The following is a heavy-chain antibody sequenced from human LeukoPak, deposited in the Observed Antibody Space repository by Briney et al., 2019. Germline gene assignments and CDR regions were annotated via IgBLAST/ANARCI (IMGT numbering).Heavy chain of an antibody. CDR2: INHSGST. Sequence: SETLSLTCAVYGGSFSGYYWGWIRQPPGKGLEWIGEINHSGSTNYNPSLKSRVTISVDTSKNQFSLKLSSVTAADTAVYYCARRPRARLRLGELSFAPDYWGQGTLVTVSS. J-gene: IGHJ4*02. CDR3: ARRPRARLRLGELSFAPDY. V-gene: IGHV4-34*01. CDR1: GGSFSGYY. D-gene: IGHD3-16*02.